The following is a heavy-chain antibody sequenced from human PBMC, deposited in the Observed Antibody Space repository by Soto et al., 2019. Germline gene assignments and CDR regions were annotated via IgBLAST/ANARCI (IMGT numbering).Heavy chain of an antibody. V-gene: IGHV3-30*18. CDR2: ISKDGSKK. Sequence: QVQLVEAGGGVVQPGRSLRLSCAASGFMFSGFGMHWVRQAPGKGLQWVAGISKDGSKKYYADSVKGRFTISRDNSKNTLYLQMNSLRDEDTAVYYCANPSGYYFGLGSHDEASDMWGQGTGVTVFS. D-gene: IGHD3-10*01. J-gene: IGHJ3*02. CDR1: GFMFSGFG. CDR3: ANPSGYYFGLGSHDEASDM.